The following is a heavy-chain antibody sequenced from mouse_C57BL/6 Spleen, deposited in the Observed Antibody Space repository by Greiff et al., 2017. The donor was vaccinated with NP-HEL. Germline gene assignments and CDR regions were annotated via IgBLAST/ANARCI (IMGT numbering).Heavy chain of an antibody. Sequence: EVQLQESGAELVRPGASVKLSCTASGFNIKDDYMHWVKQRPEQGLEWIGWIDPENGDTEYASKFQGKATITADTASNTAYLQLSSLTSEDTAVYYCTSTVVAEDYWGQGTTLTVSS. CDR2: IDPENGDT. J-gene: IGHJ2*01. D-gene: IGHD1-1*01. CDR3: TSTVVAEDY. CDR1: GFNIKDDY. V-gene: IGHV14-4*01.